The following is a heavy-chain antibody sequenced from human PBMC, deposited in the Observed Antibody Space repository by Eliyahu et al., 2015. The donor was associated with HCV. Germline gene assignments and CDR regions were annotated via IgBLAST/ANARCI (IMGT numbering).Heavy chain of an antibody. J-gene: IGHJ4*02. CDR2: IYYXGGT. CDR3: ARGGRFLERDY. CDR1: GGSISSYY. Sequence: QVQLQESGPGLVKPSETLSLTCTVSGGSISSYYWSWIRQPPGKGLEWIGYIYYXGGTNYNPSLKSRVTISVDTSKNQFSLKLRSVTAADTAVYYCARGGRFLERDYWGQGTLVTVSS. D-gene: IGHD3-3*01. V-gene: IGHV4-59*01.